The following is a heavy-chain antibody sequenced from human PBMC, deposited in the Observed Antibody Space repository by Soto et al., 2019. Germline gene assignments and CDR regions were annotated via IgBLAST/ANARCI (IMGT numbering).Heavy chain of an antibody. J-gene: IGHJ4*02. D-gene: IGHD3-22*01. V-gene: IGHV3-23*01. CDR1: GFTFSSYA. CDR3: ANHRAGYDSSGYLYYFDY. Sequence: GGSLRLSCAASGFTFSSYAMSWVRQAPGKGLEWVSAISGSGGSTYYADSVKGRFTISRDNSKNTLYLQLNSLRADDTAVYYCANHRAGYDSSGYLYYFDYWGQGTLVTVSS. CDR2: ISGSGGST.